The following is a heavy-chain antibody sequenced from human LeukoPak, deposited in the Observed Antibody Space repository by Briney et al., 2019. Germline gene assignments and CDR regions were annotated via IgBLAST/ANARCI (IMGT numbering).Heavy chain of an antibody. CDR2: IIPILGIA. J-gene: IGHJ1*01. Sequence: GASVKVSCKASGGTFSSYAISWVRQAPGQGLEWMGRIIPILGIANYAQKFQGRVTITADKSTSTAYMELSSLRSEDTAAYYCARDRISGSSSWYLYFQHWGQGTLVTVSS. CDR1: GGTFSSYA. V-gene: IGHV1-69*04. CDR3: ARDRISGSSSWYLYFQH. D-gene: IGHD6-13*01.